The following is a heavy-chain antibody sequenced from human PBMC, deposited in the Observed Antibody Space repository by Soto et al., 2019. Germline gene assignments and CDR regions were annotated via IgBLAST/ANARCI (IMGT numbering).Heavy chain of an antibody. J-gene: IGHJ3*02. V-gene: IGHV3-23*01. CDR2: ISGSGGST. Sequence: GGSLRLSCAASGFTFSSYAMSWVRQAPGKGLEWVSAISGSGGSTYYADSVKGRFTISRDNSKNTLYLQMNSLRAEDTAVYYCAKADLYYYDSSGPESDAFDIWGQGTMVTVSS. CDR3: AKADLYYYDSSGPESDAFDI. CDR1: GFTFSSYA. D-gene: IGHD3-22*01.